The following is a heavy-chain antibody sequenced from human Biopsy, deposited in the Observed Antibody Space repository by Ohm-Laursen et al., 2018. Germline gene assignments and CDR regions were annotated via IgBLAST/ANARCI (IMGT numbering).Heavy chain of an antibody. CDR2: IIPILGTV. CDR1: GDTFTTSA. V-gene: IGHV1-69*04. J-gene: IGHJ6*02. D-gene: IGHD3-10*01. Sequence: VSSVKGSCKASGDTFTTSAISWGRQVPGQGLDWMGRIIPILGTVDYGQNFQGRVTIRADTSTTFLELTSLRYDDTAVYYCASGDIGGIGLDVWGLGTTVTVSS. CDR3: ASGDIGGIGLDV.